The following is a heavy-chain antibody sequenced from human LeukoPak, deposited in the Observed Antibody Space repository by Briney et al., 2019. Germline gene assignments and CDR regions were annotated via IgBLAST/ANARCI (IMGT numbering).Heavy chain of an antibody. CDR2: IYYSGRV. CDR1: GGSVSSYY. D-gene: IGHD6-19*01. V-gene: IGHV4-59*02. CDR3: ARDSAVSGYYYYGMDV. J-gene: IGHJ6*02. Sequence: SETLSLTCTVSGGSVSSYYWSWSRQPPGKGLEWIGYIYYSGRVNYNPSLKSRVTISVDTSKNQFSLKLSSVTAADTAVYYCARDSAVSGYYYYGMDVWGQGTTVTVSS.